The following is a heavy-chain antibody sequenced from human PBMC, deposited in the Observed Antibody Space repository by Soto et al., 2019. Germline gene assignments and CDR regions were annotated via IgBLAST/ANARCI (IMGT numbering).Heavy chain of an antibody. J-gene: IGHJ5*02. V-gene: IGHV3-23*01. CDR1: GFTFSSYA. CDR2: ISGSGGST. Sequence: EVQLLESGGGLVQPGGSLRLSCAASGFTFSSYAMSWVRQAPGKGLEWVSAISGSGGSTYYADSVKGRFTISRDNSKNTLYQQMNSLRAEDTAVYYCARDRGQSPVAGGWFDPWGQGTLVTVSS. CDR3: ARDRGQSPVAGGWFDP. D-gene: IGHD6-19*01.